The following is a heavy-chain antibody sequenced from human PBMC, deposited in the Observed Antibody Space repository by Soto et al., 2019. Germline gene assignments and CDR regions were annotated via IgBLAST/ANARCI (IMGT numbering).Heavy chain of an antibody. CDR2: IYNTVST. CDR1: GGSVSSGGYF. D-gene: IGHD2-21*01. Sequence: QVQLQESGPGLVEPSQTLSLTCTVSGGSVSSGGYFWSWIRQSPGKGLEWIGHIYNTVSTYGNPSLERRLTISVDTSMNQFSLRLNSVTAADTAVYFCARGSDVDKVASWGQGTLVTVSS. CDR3: ARGSDVDKVAS. J-gene: IGHJ4*02. V-gene: IGHV4-30-4*01.